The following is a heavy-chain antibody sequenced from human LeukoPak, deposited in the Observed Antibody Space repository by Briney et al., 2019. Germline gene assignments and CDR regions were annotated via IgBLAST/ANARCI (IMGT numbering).Heavy chain of an antibody. J-gene: IGHJ4*02. CDR3: ANNWNLDY. Sequence: PGGSLRLSCVASGFTFRNYWMSWVRQAPGKGLEWVSAISNSGGRTYYADSVKGRFTISRDNSKNTLYLQMNSLRAEDTAVYYCANNWNLDYWGQGTLVTVSS. CDR1: GFTFRNYW. V-gene: IGHV3-23*01. CDR2: ISNSGGRT. D-gene: IGHD1-20*01.